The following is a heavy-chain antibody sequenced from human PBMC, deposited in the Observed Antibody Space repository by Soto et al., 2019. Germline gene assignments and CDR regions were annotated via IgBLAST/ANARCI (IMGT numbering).Heavy chain of an antibody. Sequence: SETLSLTCSVSGASISSYYWSWIRQPAGKGLEWIGRIYVSGILNYNPSLKSRVTMSGDTSKNQFALKLSSVTAADTAVYFCVKASKYSSGWDWGQGALVTVSS. CDR2: IYVSGIL. V-gene: IGHV4-4*07. CDR1: GASISSYY. J-gene: IGHJ4*02. CDR3: VKASKYSSGWD. D-gene: IGHD6-19*01.